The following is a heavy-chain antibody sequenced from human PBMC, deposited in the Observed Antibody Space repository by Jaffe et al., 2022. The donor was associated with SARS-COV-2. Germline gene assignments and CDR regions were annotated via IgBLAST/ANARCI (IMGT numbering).Heavy chain of an antibody. CDR3: TRYGYNQGMDV. V-gene: IGHV3-7*03. CDR1: GFTYSRHW. Sequence: EVQLVDSGGDLVQPGGSLRLSCVASGIASGFTYSRHWMSWVRQAPGKGLEWVANIREDGSQKYYVDSVKGRFTISRDNAKNSLYLQMDSLRVEDTAVYYCTRYGYNQGMDVWGQGTTVTVSS. CDR2: IREDGSQK. J-gene: IGHJ6*02. D-gene: IGHD2-2*02.